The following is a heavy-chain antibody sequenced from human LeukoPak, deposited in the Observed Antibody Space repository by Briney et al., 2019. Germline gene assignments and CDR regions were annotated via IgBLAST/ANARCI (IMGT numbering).Heavy chain of an antibody. CDR1: GFNFSASY. CDR3: ASGGDYAGIAALFRH. CDR2: ISVRGITI. J-gene: IGHJ4*02. V-gene: IGHV3-11*01. Sequence: GGSLRPSCAASGFNFSASYMSWIRQSPGKGLEWVSYISVRGITINYADSVKGRFSIFRDDVKGSLFLQMNSLKTEDTAVYYCASGGDYAGIAALFRHWGQGSLVTVSS. D-gene: IGHD4-17*01.